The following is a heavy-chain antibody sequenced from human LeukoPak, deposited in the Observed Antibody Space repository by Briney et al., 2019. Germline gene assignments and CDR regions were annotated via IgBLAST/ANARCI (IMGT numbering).Heavy chain of an antibody. Sequence: GGSLRLSCAASGFTFSSYEMNWVRQAPGKGLEWVSYISSSGSTIYYADSVKGRFTISRDNAKISLCLQMNSLRAEDTAVYYCARDDIAAAAEGAFDIWGQGTMVTVSS. CDR2: ISSSGSTI. CDR1: GFTFSSYE. J-gene: IGHJ3*02. D-gene: IGHD6-13*01. CDR3: ARDDIAAAAEGAFDI. V-gene: IGHV3-48*03.